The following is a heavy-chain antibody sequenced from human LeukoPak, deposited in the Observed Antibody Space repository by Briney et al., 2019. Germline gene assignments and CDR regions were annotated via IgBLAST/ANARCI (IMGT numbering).Heavy chain of an antibody. V-gene: IGHV3-23*01. J-gene: IGHJ4*02. D-gene: IGHD6-19*01. Sequence: PGGSLRLSCAASGFTFSSYAVSWVRQAPGKGREWVSGISGSGGSTYYADSVKGRFTISRDNSKNTLYLQMNSLRAEDTAVYYCARGYSSGWSFFEYWGQGTPVTVSS. CDR1: GFTFSSYA. CDR2: ISGSGGST. CDR3: ARGYSSGWSFFEY.